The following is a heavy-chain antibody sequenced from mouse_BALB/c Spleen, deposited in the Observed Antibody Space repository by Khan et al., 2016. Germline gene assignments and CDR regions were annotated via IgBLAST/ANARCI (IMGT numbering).Heavy chain of an antibody. Sequence: QIQLVQSGPELKKPGETVKISCKASGYTFTDYSMHWVKQAPGKGLKWMGWINTETGEPTYADDFKGRFAFSLETSASTAYLQINNLKNEDTATYFCASQVRLAWFAYWGQGTLVTVSA. CDR2: INTETGEP. V-gene: IGHV9-2-1*01. D-gene: IGHD2-14*01. CDR1: GYTFTDYS. J-gene: IGHJ3*01. CDR3: ASQVRLAWFAY.